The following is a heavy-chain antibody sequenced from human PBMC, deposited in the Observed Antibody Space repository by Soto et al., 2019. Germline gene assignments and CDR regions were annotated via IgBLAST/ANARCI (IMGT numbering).Heavy chain of an antibody. J-gene: IGHJ3*02. CDR2: IYYSGST. CDR1: GGSISSGGYY. CDR3: ARDLSDGPETRAFDI. V-gene: IGHV4-31*03. Sequence: QVQLQESGPGLVKPSQTLSLTCTVSGGSISSGGYYWSWIRQHPGKGLEWIGYIYYSGSTYYNPSLKSRLTISVDTSKNQFSLKLSSVTAADTAVYYCARDLSDGPETRAFDIWGQGTMVTVSS.